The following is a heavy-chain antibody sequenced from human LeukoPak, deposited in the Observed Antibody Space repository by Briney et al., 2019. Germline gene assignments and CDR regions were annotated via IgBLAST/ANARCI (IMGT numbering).Heavy chain of an antibody. J-gene: IGHJ4*02. Sequence: ASVKVSCKASGYTFTSYGISWVRQAPGQGLEWMGWISAYNGNTNYAQKLQGRVTITRDTSASTAYMELSSLRSEDTAVYYCARPPGGSKDYYFDYWGQGTLVTVSS. D-gene: IGHD3-16*01. CDR3: ARPPGGSKDYYFDY. V-gene: IGHV1-18*04. CDR2: ISAYNGNT. CDR1: GYTFTSYG.